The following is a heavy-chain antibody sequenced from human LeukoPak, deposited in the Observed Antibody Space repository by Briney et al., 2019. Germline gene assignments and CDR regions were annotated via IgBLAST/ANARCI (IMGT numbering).Heavy chain of an antibody. Sequence: GGSLRLSCAVSGSTFSDYYMSWIRQAPGKGLEWVSYISSTKTIYYADSVKGRFTISWDNAKNSLYLQMNSLRAEDTAVYYCARAPWDMAQLDYWGQGTLVTVSS. D-gene: IGHD1-26*01. CDR2: ISSTKTI. CDR1: GSTFSDYY. J-gene: IGHJ4*02. V-gene: IGHV3-11*01. CDR3: ARAPWDMAQLDY.